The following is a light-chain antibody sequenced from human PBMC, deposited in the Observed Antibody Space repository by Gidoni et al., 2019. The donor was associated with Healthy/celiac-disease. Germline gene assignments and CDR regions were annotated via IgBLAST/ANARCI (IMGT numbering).Light chain of an antibody. J-gene: IGKJ4*01. CDR2: DAS. Sequence: EIQMTQSPATLSASVGDRVSNTCRASQSASTWLAWYQQKPGKVPDLLIYDASNLASGIPSRFSGSGSGTEFTLTISNLQPDDFATYYCQQYYLFPLTFGGGTKVEMK. V-gene: IGKV1-5*01. CDR1: QSASTW. CDR3: QQYYLFPLT.